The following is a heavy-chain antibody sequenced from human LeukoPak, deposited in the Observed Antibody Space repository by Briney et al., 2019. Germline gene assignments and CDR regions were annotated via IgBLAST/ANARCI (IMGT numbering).Heavy chain of an antibody. Sequence: GESLKISCKGSGYSFTSYWIGWVRQMPGKGLEWMGIIYPGASDTRYSPSFQGQVTISADKSISTAYLQWSSLKASDTAMYYCARLKGHSELRNAFDIWGQGTMVTVSS. D-gene: IGHD1-7*01. CDR3: ARLKGHSELRNAFDI. CDR2: IYPGASDT. V-gene: IGHV5-51*01. CDR1: GYSFTSYW. J-gene: IGHJ3*02.